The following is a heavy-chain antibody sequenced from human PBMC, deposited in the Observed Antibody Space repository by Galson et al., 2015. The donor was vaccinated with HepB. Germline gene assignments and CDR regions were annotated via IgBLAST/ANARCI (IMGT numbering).Heavy chain of an antibody. D-gene: IGHD2-2*01. V-gene: IGHV3-11*01. Sequence: SLRLSCAASGFTFSDYYMSWIRQAPGKGLEWVSYISSSGSTIYYADSVKGRFTISRDNAKNSLYLQMNSLRAEDTAVYYCARDLGYCSSTSCQDYWGQGTLVTVSS. CDR1: GFTFSDYY. CDR2: ISSSGSTI. J-gene: IGHJ4*02. CDR3: ARDLGYCSSTSCQDY.